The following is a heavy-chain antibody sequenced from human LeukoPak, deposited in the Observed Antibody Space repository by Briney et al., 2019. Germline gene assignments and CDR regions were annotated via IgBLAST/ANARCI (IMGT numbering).Heavy chain of an antibody. CDR3: ARDLGHFDY. D-gene: IGHD7-27*01. Sequence: PSETLSLTCTVSGGLIRTYYWSWIRQPPGKGLEWMGYIYHSGNTDYNPSLKSRVTISVDSSKNQCSLKLSSVTAADTAVYYCARDLGHFDYWGQGTLVTVSS. CDR1: GGLIRTYY. V-gene: IGHV4-59*01. CDR2: IYHSGNT. J-gene: IGHJ4*02.